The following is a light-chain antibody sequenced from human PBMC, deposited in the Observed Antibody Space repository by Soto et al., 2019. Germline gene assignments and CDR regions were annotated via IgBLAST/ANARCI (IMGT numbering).Light chain of an antibody. V-gene: IGKV3-20*01. CDR1: QSVSNNY. CDR3: QQYGSSSLT. J-gene: IGKJ4*01. Sequence: IVLTQSPGTLSLPPGERATLSCRASQSVSNNYLAWYQQKPGQAPRLLIYGASSRATGIPDRFSGSGSGTDFTLTISRLEPEDFAVYYCQQYGSSSLTFGGGAKVDIK. CDR2: GAS.